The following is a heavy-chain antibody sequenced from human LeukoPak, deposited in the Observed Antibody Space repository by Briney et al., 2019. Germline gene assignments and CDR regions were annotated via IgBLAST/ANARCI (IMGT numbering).Heavy chain of an antibody. V-gene: IGHV5-51*01. D-gene: IGHD2-15*01. Sequence: GEALKISFKGSGYPFPSSWIAWVRPMPGKGPGWMGVHYVGGSDTRYSPSFQGQVTISADKSISPAYRQWGSLKASDTAMYYCARLGYCSGGTCYKSYFDYWGQGTLDTVSS. CDR2: HYVGGSDT. J-gene: IGHJ4*02. CDR3: ARLGYCSGGTCYKSYFDY. CDR1: GYPFPSSW.